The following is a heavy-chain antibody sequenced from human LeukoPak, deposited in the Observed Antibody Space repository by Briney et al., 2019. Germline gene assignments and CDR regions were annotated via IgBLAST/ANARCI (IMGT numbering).Heavy chain of an antibody. D-gene: IGHD2-21*01. CDR2: IRSKANSYAT. V-gene: IGHV3-73*01. Sequence: GGSLRLSCAASGFTFSDSGMHWVRQASGKGLEWVGRIRSKANSYATAYAASVKGRFTISRDDSKNTAYLQMNSLKTEDTAVYYCTRYGDYPFDYWGQGTLVTVSS. CDR3: TRYGDYPFDY. J-gene: IGHJ4*02. CDR1: GFTFSDSG.